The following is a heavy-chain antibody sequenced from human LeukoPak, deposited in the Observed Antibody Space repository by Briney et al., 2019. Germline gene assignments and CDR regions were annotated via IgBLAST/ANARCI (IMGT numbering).Heavy chain of an antibody. V-gene: IGHV3-64*01. J-gene: IGHJ4*02. CDR2: ITSNGGRT. CDR1: GFIFSDYD. Sequence: GGSLRLSCAASGFIFSDYDVHWVRQAPGKGLEFVSAITSNGGRTFYANSVKGRFTISRDNSKKALYLQMDSLRADDMAVYYCARGAASGGYDYWGQGALVTVSS. D-gene: IGHD3-10*01. CDR3: ARGAASGGYDY.